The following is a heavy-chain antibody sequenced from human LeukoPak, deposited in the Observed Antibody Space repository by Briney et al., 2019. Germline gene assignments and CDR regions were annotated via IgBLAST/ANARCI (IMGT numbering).Heavy chain of an antibody. J-gene: IGHJ4*02. CDR2: IYSGGST. V-gene: IGHV3-53*04. CDR3: AREGRGYYGL. D-gene: IGHD3-10*01. Sequence: GSLRLSCAASGFTVSSNYMSWVRQAPGKGLEWVSVIYSGGSTYNADSVKGRFTISRHDSKNTLYLQMNSLRAEDTAVYYCAREGRGYYGLWGQGTLVTVSS. CDR1: GFTVSSNY.